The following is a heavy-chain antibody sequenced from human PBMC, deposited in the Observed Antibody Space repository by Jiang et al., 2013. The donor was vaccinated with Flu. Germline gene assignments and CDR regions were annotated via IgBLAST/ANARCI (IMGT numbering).Heavy chain of an antibody. CDR2: IYYSDRI. V-gene: IGHV4-39*07. J-gene: IGHJ5*02. Sequence: GLVKPSETLSVTCTVSGGSVDSSDYYWGWIRQPPEKGLEWIATIYYSDRINYNPSLGGRLTTSADTAKNQFSMHLTSVTAADTAVYYCARMAYSGYDLTWFDPWGQGILVTVSA. CDR1: GGSVDSSDYY. D-gene: IGHD5-12*01. CDR3: ARMAYSGYDLTWFDP.